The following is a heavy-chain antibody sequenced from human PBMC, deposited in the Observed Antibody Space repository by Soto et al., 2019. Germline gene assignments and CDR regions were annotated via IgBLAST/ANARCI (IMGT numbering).Heavy chain of an antibody. J-gene: IGHJ4*02. D-gene: IGHD2-21*01. CDR1: GFSISSSNW. V-gene: IGHV4-4*02. CDR2: IYHSGST. Sequence: PSETLSLTCAVSGFSISSSNWWSLVRHPPGKGLEWIGEIYHSGSTNYNPSLKSRVTISVDKSKNQFSLKLSSVTAADMAVYYCARVWGYYFDYWGQGTLVTVSS. CDR3: ARVWGYYFDY.